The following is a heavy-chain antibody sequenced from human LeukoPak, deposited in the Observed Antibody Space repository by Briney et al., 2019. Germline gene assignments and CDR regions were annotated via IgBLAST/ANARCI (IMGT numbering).Heavy chain of an antibody. D-gene: IGHD2/OR15-2a*01. Sequence: ASVKVSCRASGYSFTGYYLHWVRQAPGQGLEWMGRINLNGGDTDFAQKFLGRVTLTRGTSITTAYVELSRLRSDDTAVYYCARVPTVIVSAGISELGIDYWGQGTLVTVSS. CDR1: GYSFTGYY. V-gene: IGHV1-2*06. CDR3: ARVPTVIVSAGISELGIDY. J-gene: IGHJ4*02. CDR2: INLNGGDT.